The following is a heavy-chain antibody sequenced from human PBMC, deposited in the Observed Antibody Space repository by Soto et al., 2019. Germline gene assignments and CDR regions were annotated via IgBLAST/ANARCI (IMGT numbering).Heavy chain of an antibody. V-gene: IGHV3-23*01. D-gene: IGHD1-26*01. CDR2: ISGSGGST. J-gene: IGHJ5*02. CDR1: GFTFSNYW. Sequence: GGSLRLSCAASGFTFSNYWMHWVRQAPGKGLEWVSAISGSGGSTYYADSVKGRFTISRDNSKSTVYLELNNLSAEDTAVYHCAKNQGVELVPLATVDWFDPWGQGSVVTVSS. CDR3: AKNQGVELVPLATVDWFDP.